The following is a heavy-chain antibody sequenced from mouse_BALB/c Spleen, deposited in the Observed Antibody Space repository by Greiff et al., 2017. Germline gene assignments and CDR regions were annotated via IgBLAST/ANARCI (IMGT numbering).Heavy chain of an antibody. CDR3: AREYGNYDYYAMDY. CDR2: IWAGGST. J-gene: IGHJ4*01. D-gene: IGHD2-10*02. V-gene: IGHV2-9*02. Sequence: VHLVESGPGLVAPSQSLSITCTVSGFSLTSYGVHWVRQPPGKGLEWLGVIWAGGSTNYNSALMSRLSISKDNSKSQVFLKMNSLQTDDTAMYYCAREYGNYDYYAMDYWGQGTSVTVSS. CDR1: GFSLTSYG.